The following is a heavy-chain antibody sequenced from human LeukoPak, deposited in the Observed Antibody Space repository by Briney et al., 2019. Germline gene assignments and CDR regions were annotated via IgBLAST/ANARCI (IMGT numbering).Heavy chain of an antibody. CDR3: ARGRGSGIGYYYYGMDV. J-gene: IGHJ6*02. V-gene: IGHV4-31*03. Sequence: SQTLSLTCTVSGGSISSGGYYWSWIRQHPGKGLEWIGEINHSGSTNYNPSLKSRVTISVDTSKNQFSLKLSSVTAADTAVYYCARGRGSGIGYYYYGMDVWGQGTTVTVSS. CDR2: INHSGST. D-gene: IGHD3-10*01. CDR1: GGSISSGGYY.